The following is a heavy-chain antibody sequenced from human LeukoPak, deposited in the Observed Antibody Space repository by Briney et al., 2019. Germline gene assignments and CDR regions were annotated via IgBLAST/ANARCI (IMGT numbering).Heavy chain of an antibody. D-gene: IGHD5-12*01. CDR2: IYYSGST. J-gene: IGHJ2*01. V-gene: IGHV4-59*08. CDR3: ARRGAYSGNDLTWYFDL. CDR1: GGFISSYY. Sequence: SETLSLTCTVSGGFISSYYWSWIRQPPGKGLEWIGYIYYSGSTSYNPSLKSRVTMSADTSKNQFSLRLSSVTAADTAVYYCARRGAYSGNDLTWYFDLWGRGTLVTVSS.